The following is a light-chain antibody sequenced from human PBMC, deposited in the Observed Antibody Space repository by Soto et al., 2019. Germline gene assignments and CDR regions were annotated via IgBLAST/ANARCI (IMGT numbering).Light chain of an antibody. Sequence: QSVLTQPASVSGSPGQSITISCTGTSSDVGSYNLVSWYQLHPGKAPILIIYEVNKRPSGVSTRFSGSKSGNTASLTISGLQTEDEADYHCCSYAGRGVVFGGGTKLTVL. CDR3: CSYAGRGVV. CDR2: EVN. J-gene: IGLJ2*01. V-gene: IGLV2-23*02. CDR1: SSDVGSYNL.